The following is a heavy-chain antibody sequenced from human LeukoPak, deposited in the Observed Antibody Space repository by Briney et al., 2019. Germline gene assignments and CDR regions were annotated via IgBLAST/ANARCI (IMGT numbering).Heavy chain of an antibody. CDR2: IGTAGDT. V-gene: IGHV3-13*01. CDR1: GFTFSSYD. Sequence: GGSLRLSCAASGFTFSSYDMHWVRQATGKGLEWVSAIGTAGDTYYPGSVKGRFTISRENAKNSLYLQMNSLRAGDTAVYYCARARIAAAGGAYNWFDPWGQGTLVTVSS. J-gene: IGHJ5*02. D-gene: IGHD6-13*01. CDR3: ARARIAAAGGAYNWFDP.